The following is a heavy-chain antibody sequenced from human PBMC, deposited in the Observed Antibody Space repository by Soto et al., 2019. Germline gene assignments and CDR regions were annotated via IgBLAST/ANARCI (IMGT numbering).Heavy chain of an antibody. J-gene: IGHJ4*02. CDR1: GFTFVDYA. CDR2: IRSKSYGGAI. CDR3: TRRKFLDY. V-gene: IGHV3-49*03. Sequence: GGSLRLSCTGSGFTFVDYAMSWFRQAPWKGLEWVGFIRSKSYGGAIERAASVKGRFTISRDDSKNIAYLQMNSLKTEDTAIYYCTRRKFLDYWGQGTLVTVSS.